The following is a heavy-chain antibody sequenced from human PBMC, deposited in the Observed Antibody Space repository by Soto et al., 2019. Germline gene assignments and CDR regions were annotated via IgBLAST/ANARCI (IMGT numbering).Heavy chain of an antibody. D-gene: IGHD4-17*01. V-gene: IGHV3-21*01. CDR1: GFAFDGYC. J-gene: IGHJ4*02. Sequence: PGGSLRLSCAASGFAFDGYCMGWVRQAPGKGLERVSFISGRSNKIYYADSLKGRFTSSRDNAKNSLYLQMNSLRAEDTAVYYCARAPHDYGDYFLFYFDYWGPGTLVTVSS. CDR3: ARAPHDYGDYFLFYFDY. CDR2: ISGRSNKI.